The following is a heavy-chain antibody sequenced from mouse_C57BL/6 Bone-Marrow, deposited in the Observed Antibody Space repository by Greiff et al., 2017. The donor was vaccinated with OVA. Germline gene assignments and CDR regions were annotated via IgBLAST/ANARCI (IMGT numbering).Heavy chain of an antibody. CDR3: TGLSRADDIDY. Sequence: EVQLQQSGPELVKPGASVKISCKASGYSFTGYYMNWVKQSPEKSLEWIGVINPSTGGTTYNQKFKAKATLTVDKSSSTAYMQLKSLTSEDSAVFESTGLSRADDIDYWGKGTTVTVSS. CDR2: INPSTGGT. J-gene: IGHJ4*01. V-gene: IGHV1-42*01. CDR1: GYSFTGYY. D-gene: IGHD3-3*01.